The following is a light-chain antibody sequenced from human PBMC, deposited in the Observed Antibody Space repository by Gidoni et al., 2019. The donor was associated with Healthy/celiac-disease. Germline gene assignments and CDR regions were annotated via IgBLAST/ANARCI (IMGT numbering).Light chain of an antibody. V-gene: IGKV3-20*01. CDR2: GAS. CDR3: QQYAGT. Sequence: IVLTQSPGTLSLSPGERATLSCRASQSVSSSYLAWYQQKPGQAPRLLIYGASSRATGIPDRFSGSGSGTDFTLTISRLEPEDFAVYYCQQYAGTFXGXTKVEIK. J-gene: IGKJ4*01. CDR1: QSVSSSY.